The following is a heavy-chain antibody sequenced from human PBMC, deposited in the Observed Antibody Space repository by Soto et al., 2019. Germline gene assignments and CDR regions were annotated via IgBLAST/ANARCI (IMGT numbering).Heavy chain of an antibody. J-gene: IGHJ4*02. CDR3: AKDDDTSSHYSLLDF. V-gene: IGHV3-33*06. CDR2: TWSGGRVE. Sequence: QVQLVESGGGVVQPGTSLRLSCAASGFTFSHYGIHWVRQAPGKGLEWVAVTWSGGRVEYYADSVRGRFTISRDNSKTNVYLQMNSLRVEDTAVYYCAKDDDTSSHYSLLDFRGQGTLVTVSS. CDR1: GFTFSHYG. D-gene: IGHD3-22*01.